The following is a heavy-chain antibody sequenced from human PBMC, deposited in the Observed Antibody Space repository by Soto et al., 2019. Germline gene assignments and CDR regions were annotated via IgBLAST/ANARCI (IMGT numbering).Heavy chain of an antibody. CDR2: ISSSSSVM. D-gene: IGHD2-21*01. Sequence: EGQLVESGGGLVQPGGSLRLSCAVSGFTFSTYSMAWVRQAPGKGLEWVSYISSSSSVMYYADSVKGRIAVSRDNAKNSLYLQMHSLRAEDTAVYYCARYLIIPRAFDIWGQGTTVTVSS. J-gene: IGHJ3*02. CDR3: ARYLIIPRAFDI. V-gene: IGHV3-48*04. CDR1: GFTFSTYS.